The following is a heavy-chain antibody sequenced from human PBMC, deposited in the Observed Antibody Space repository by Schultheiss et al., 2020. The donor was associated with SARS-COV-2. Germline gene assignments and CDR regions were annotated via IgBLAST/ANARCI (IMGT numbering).Heavy chain of an antibody. CDR1: GFTFTNAW. CDR2: ISSSSSYI. V-gene: IGHV3-21*01. J-gene: IGHJ4*02. Sequence: GGSLRLSCAASGFTFTNAWMNWVRQAPGKGLEWVSSISSSSSYIYYADSVKGRFTISRDNNKKSLYLQMNSLRAEDTAVYYCARSLPRYYDFWSGYIPGLDYWGQGTLVTVSS. D-gene: IGHD3-3*01. CDR3: ARSLPRYYDFWSGYIPGLDY.